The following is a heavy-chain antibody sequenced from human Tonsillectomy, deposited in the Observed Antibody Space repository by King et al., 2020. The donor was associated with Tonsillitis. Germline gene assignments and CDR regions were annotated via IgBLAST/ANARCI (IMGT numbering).Heavy chain of an antibody. CDR2: ISDRVGYI. CDR3: ARDFQWGMDV. Sequence: VQLVESGGGLVKPGGSLRLSCAASGFTFITYTMNWVRQAPGKGLECVSSISDRVGYIYYAESVKGRFTISRDNAKNSLYLQMNSLRVEDTAVYYCARDFQWGMDVWGQGTTVTVSS. V-gene: IGHV3-21*01. J-gene: IGHJ6*02. D-gene: IGHD6-19*01. CDR1: GFTFITYT.